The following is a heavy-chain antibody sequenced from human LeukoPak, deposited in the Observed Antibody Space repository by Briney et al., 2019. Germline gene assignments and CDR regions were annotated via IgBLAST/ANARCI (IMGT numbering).Heavy chain of an antibody. CDR2: ISGSGGST. CDR3: AREPSYFPVITMIVVVITTSGFDY. CDR1: GFYFANYA. Sequence: LAGGSLRLSCAASGFYFANYAMSWVRQAPGKGLEWVSAISGSGGSTYCADSVKGRFTISRDNSKNTLYLQMNSLRAEDTAVYYCAREPSYFPVITMIVVVITTSGFDYWGQGTLVTVSS. D-gene: IGHD3-22*01. V-gene: IGHV3-23*01. J-gene: IGHJ4*02.